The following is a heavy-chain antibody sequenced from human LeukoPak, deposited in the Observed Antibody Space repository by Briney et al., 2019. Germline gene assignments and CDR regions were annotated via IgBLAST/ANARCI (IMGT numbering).Heavy chain of an antibody. CDR1: GLTFSSYA. Sequence: GGSLRLSCAASGLTFSSYAMSWVRQAPGKGLEWVSTISDIGGSTYYAHSVKGRVTISRDNSRNTLYLQMNSLRAEDTAVYYSAKILYSSGWYVDSWGQGTLVTVSS. CDR2: ISDIGGST. D-gene: IGHD6-19*01. V-gene: IGHV3-23*01. J-gene: IGHJ4*02. CDR3: AKILYSSGWYVDS.